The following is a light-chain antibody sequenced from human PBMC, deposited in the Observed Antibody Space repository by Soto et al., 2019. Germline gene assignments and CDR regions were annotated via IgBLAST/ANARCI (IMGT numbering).Light chain of an antibody. CDR1: QSISSY. Sequence: DIQMTQSPSSLSASVGDRVTITCRASQSISSYLNWYQQKPGKAPKLLIYSASSLQSGVPSRFSGSGSGTDFTLTINSLQPEDFATYYCQQSYSSPLTVGGGTKVELK. CDR3: QQSYSSPLT. CDR2: SAS. J-gene: IGKJ4*01. V-gene: IGKV1-39*01.